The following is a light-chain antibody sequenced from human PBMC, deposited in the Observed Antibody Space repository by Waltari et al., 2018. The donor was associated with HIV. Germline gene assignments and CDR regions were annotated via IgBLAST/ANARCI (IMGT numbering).Light chain of an antibody. Sequence: QSVLTQPPSASGPPGQRVTIPCSGSSPNIGSNPFNWYQHLPGTAPKLLIHVNNQSPSGIPDRFSGSKSGTSASLAISGLQSDDEADYYCASWDDSLSAVVFGGGTKLTVL. CDR3: ASWDDSLSAVV. CDR2: VNN. CDR1: SPNIGSNP. J-gene: IGLJ2*01. V-gene: IGLV1-44*01.